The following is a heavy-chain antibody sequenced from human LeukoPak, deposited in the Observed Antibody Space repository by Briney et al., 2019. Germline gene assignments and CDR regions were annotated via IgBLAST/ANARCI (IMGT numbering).Heavy chain of an antibody. D-gene: IGHD3-10*01. V-gene: IGHV1-24*01. CDR3: ATDTTRWFGEP. J-gene: IGHJ5*02. CDR2: FDPEDGEA. Sequence: WMGGFDPEDGEAIYAQKFQGRVTMTEDTSTYTAYMELSSLRSEDTAVYYCATDTTRWFGEPWGQGTLVTVSS.